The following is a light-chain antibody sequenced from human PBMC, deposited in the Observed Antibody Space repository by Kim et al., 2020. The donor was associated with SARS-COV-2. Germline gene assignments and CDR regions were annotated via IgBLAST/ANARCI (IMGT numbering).Light chain of an antibody. Sequence: QSALTQPASVSGSPGQSITISCTGTSSDVGGYNYVSWYQQHPGRAPKLMIYDVRNRPSGVSNRFSGSKSGNTASLIISGLQADDEADYYCSSFTSSTTWVFGGGTQLTVL. CDR2: DVR. CDR3: SSFTSSTTWV. CDR1: SSDVGGYNY. J-gene: IGLJ3*02. V-gene: IGLV2-14*03.